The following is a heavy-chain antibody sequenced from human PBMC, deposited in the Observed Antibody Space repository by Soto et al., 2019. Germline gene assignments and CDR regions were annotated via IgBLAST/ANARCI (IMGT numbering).Heavy chain of an antibody. CDR1: GGSFSYYA. CDR2: IIPLFGTT. Sequence: QVQLVQSGAEVRRTGSSVKVSCKASGGSFSYYAFSWVRQGPGQGLEWMGGIIPLFGTTKYAQTFQGRVTITADESTKIVYMELGSLRSEDTAVYYCARSGEAYYDVLTGYYKGSWFDPWGQGTLVTVSS. J-gene: IGHJ5*02. V-gene: IGHV1-69*01. D-gene: IGHD3-9*01. CDR3: ARSGEAYYDVLTGYYKGSWFDP.